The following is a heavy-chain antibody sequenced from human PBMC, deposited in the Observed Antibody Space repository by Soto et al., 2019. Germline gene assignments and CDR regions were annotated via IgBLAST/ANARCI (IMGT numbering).Heavy chain of an antibody. CDR3: ARITQEEWELDY. V-gene: IGHV4-39*01. CDR2: IYYSGST. D-gene: IGHD1-26*01. Sequence: QLQLQESGPGLVKPSETLSLTCTVSGGSISSSSYYWGWIRQPPGTGLEWIGSIYYSGSTYYNPSLKSRVTISVDTSKNQFSLKLSSVTAADTAVYYGARITQEEWELDYWCQGTLVTVSS. J-gene: IGHJ4*02. CDR1: GGSISSSSYY.